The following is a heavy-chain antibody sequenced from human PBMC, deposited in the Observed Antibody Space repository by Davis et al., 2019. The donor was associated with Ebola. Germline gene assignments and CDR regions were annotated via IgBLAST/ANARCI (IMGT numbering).Heavy chain of an antibody. CDR2: INHSGST. J-gene: IGHJ2*01. CDR3: ARGVGLLDL. V-gene: IGHV4-34*01. Sequence: PSETLSLTCTVSGGSISGYYWSWIRQPPGKGLEWIGEINHSGSTNYNPSLKSRVTISVDTSKNQFSLKLSSVTAADTAVYYCARGVGLLDLWGRGTLVTVSS. CDR1: GGSISGYY.